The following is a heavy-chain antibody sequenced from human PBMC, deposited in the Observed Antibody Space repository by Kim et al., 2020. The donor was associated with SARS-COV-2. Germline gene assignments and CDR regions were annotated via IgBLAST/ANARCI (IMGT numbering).Heavy chain of an antibody. CDR1: GFTFSSYA. J-gene: IGHJ5*02. CDR3: AKGQAPLGGGYSYGYRLGWFDP. D-gene: IGHD5-18*01. CDR2: ISGSGGST. Sequence: GGSLRLSCAASGFTFSSYAMSWVRQAPGKGLEWVSAISGSGGSTYYADSVKGRFTISRDNSKNTLYLQMNSLRAEDTAVYYCAKGQAPLGGGYSYGYRLGWFDPWGQGTLVTVSS. V-gene: IGHV3-23*01.